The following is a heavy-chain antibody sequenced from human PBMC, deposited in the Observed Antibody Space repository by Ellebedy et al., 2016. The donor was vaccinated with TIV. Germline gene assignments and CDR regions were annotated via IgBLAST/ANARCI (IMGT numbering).Heavy chain of an antibody. CDR1: GFTFSDYY. D-gene: IGHD3-10*01. J-gene: IGHJ4*02. CDR2: ISSSSSYT. V-gene: IGHV3-11*06. CDR3: ARARYDGSGSYPHPLDY. Sequence: GESLKIPCAASGFTFSDYYMSWIRQAPGKGLEWVSYISSSSSYTNYADSVKGRFTISRDNATNSLYLQMNNLRAEDTAVYYCARARYDGSGSYPHPLDYWGQGTLVTVSS.